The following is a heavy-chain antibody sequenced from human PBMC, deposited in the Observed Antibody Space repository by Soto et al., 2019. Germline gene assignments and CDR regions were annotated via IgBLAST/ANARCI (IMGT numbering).Heavy chain of an antibody. CDR3: ARTGYSSGLGGAYGMDV. V-gene: IGHV1-8*01. J-gene: IGHJ6*02. CDR1: GYTFTSYD. CDR2: MNPNSGNT. D-gene: IGHD6-25*01. Sequence: QVQLVQSGAEVKKPGASVKVSCKASGYTFTSYDINWVRQATGQGLEWMGWMNPNSGNTGYAQKGQCRVTMTSTTSISTAYMELSSLRSEDTAVYYCARTGYSSGLGGAYGMDVWGQGTTVTVSS.